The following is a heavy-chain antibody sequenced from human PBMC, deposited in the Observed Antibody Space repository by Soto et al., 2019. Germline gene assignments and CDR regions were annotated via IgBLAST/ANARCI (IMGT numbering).Heavy chain of an antibody. D-gene: IGHD6-19*01. CDR3: ARDRGWFGLDS. J-gene: IGHJ5*02. CDR2: IYTDGRT. Sequence: GGSLRLSCAASGFTVSSNYMTWVRQAPGKGLEWVSIIYTDGRTYYADSVRGRFTISRDNSKNTLYLQINGLGAEDTAVYYCARDRGWFGLDSWGQGTLVTVSS. V-gene: IGHV3-53*01. CDR1: GFTVSSNY.